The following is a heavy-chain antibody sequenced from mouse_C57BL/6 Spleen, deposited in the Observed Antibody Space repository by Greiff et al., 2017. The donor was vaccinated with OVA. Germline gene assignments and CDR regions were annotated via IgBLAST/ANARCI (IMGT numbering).Heavy chain of an antibody. CDR2: LYPRDGSP. V-gene: IGHV1-85*01. CDR1: GYTFTSYD. CDR3: ARRDDGIFDY. Sequence: QVPLQQSGPELVKPGASVKLSCQASGYTFTSYDINWVKQRPGQGLEWLGWLYPRDGSPTYNEQFKGKAPLTVDTASSTAYMELHSLTSEDSAVYCCARRDDGIFDYWGQGPTRTVSS. J-gene: IGHJ2*01. D-gene: IGHD2-14*01.